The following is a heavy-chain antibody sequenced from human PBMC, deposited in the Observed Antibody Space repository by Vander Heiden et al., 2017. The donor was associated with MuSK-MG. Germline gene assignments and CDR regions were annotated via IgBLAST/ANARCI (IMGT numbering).Heavy chain of an antibody. Sequence: QVQLQASGPGLVKPSETLSLSCVVSGGSIKSSFYYWGWIRQSPGKVLEWIGSISSSGSTSYSPSLKTRVTMSVDTSMNQFSLKLRSVTATDSAIYYCARHYLLDKFDPWGQGTQVAVSS. V-gene: IGHV4-39*01. CDR2: ISSSGST. D-gene: IGHD1-1*01. CDR1: GGSIKSSFYY. J-gene: IGHJ5*02. CDR3: ARHYLLDKFDP.